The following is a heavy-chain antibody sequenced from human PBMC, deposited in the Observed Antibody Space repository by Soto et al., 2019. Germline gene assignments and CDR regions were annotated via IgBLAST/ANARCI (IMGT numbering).Heavy chain of an antibody. D-gene: IGHD3-22*01. V-gene: IGHV3-30-3*01. CDR2: ISYDGSNK. J-gene: IGHJ4*02. CDR3: ARAVGYYSGCYFAY. CDR1: GFTFSSYA. Sequence: QVQLVESGGGVVQPGRSLRLSCAASGFTFSSYAMHWVRQAPGKGLEWVAVISYDGSNKYYADSVKGRFTIARDNSKNTLYLQMNSLRAEDTAVYYCARAVGYYSGCYFAYWGQGTLVTVSS.